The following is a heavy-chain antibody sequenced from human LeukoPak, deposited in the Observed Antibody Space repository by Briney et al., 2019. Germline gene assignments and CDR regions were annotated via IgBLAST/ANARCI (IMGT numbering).Heavy chain of an antibody. CDR3: ARERRSGPFFDY. CDR1: GDSVSSNSAA. J-gene: IGHJ4*02. D-gene: IGHD3-22*01. V-gene: IGHV6-1*01. CDR2: TYYRSKWFN. Sequence: SQTLSLTCAISGDSVSSNSAAWNWIRQSPSRGLEWLGRTYYRSKWFNNYAISMRSRITINPDTSKNQLSLQLKSVTPADTAVYYCARERRSGPFFDYWGQGMLVTVSS.